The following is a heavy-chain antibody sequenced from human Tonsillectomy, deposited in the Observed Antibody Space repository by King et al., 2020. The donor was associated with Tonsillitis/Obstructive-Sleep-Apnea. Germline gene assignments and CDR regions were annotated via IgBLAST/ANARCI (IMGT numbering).Heavy chain of an antibody. CDR2: INHSGST. CDR1: GGSFSGYY. Sequence: VQLQQWGAGLLKPSETLSLTCAVYGGSFSGYYWSWIRQPPGMGLEWIGEINHSGSTNYHPSLTSRATISVYTSKNQFSLKLSSVTAADTAVYYCARARGGYSYGRGYYFDYWGQGTLVTVSS. V-gene: IGHV4-34*01. D-gene: IGHD5-18*01. CDR3: ARARGGYSYGRGYYFDY. J-gene: IGHJ4*02.